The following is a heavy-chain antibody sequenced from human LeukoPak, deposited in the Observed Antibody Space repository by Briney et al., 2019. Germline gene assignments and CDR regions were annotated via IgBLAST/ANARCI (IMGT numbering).Heavy chain of an antibody. CDR3: ATGLDRYSGRP. CDR2: FDPEDGET. D-gene: IGHD1-26*01. Sequence: ASVTLSCTVSGYTLTELSMHWVRQAPGKGLEWMGGFDPEDGETIYAQKFQGRVTMTEDTSTDTAYMELSSLRSEDTAVYYCATGLDRYSGRPWGQGTLVTVSS. J-gene: IGHJ5*02. CDR1: GYTLTELS. V-gene: IGHV1-24*01.